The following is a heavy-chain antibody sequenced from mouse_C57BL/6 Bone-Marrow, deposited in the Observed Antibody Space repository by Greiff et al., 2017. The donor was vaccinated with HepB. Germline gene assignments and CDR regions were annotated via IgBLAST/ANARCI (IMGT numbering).Heavy chain of an antibody. CDR1: GFTFSDYY. CDR3: ARDPVLLRYHNWYFDV. V-gene: IGHV5-16*01. CDR2: INYDGSST. D-gene: IGHD1-1*01. Sequence: EVNVVESEGGLVQPGSSMKLSCTASGFTFSDYYMAWVRQVPEKGLEWVANINYDGSSTYYLDSLKSRFIISRDNAKNILYLQMSSLKSEDTATYYCARDPVLLRYHNWYFDVWGTGTTVTVSS. J-gene: IGHJ1*03.